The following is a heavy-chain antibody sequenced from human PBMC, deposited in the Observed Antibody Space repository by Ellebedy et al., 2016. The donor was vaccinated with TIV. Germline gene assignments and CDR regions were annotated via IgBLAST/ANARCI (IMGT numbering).Heavy chain of an antibody. V-gene: IGHV1-8*01. Sequence: ASVKVSCXASGYTFTSYDINWVRQATGQGLEWMGWMNPNSGNTGYAQKFQGRVTMTRNTSISTAYMELSSLRSEDTAVYYCARIPGYCSSTSCYVDYWGQGTLVTVSS. J-gene: IGHJ4*02. CDR3: ARIPGYCSSTSCYVDY. CDR2: MNPNSGNT. D-gene: IGHD2-2*01. CDR1: GYTFTSYD.